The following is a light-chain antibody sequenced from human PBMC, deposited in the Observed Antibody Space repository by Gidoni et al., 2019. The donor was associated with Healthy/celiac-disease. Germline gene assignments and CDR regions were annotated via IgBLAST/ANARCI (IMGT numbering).Light chain of an antibody. CDR3: QQYNSYRYT. V-gene: IGKV1-5*03. CDR2: KAS. J-gene: IGKJ2*01. CDR1: QSIGSR. Sequence: DIQMTQSPSTLSASVGDRVTITCRASQSIGSRLAWYQQKPGKAPKLLIYKASSLESGVPSRFSGSGSGTEFTLTISSLQPDDFATYYCQQYNSYRYTFGQGTKLEIK.